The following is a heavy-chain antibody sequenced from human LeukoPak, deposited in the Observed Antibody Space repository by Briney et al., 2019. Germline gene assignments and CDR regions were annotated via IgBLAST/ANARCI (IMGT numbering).Heavy chain of an antibody. V-gene: IGHV4-34*01. CDR1: GGSFSGYY. CDR2: INHSGST. D-gene: IGHD3-16*01. J-gene: IGHJ5*02. Sequence: SETLSLTCAVYGGSFSGYYWSWIRQPPRKGLEWVGEINHSGSTNYNPSLKSRVTISVDTSKNQFSLKLSSVTAADTAVYYCASRRIMITFGGVTAAYFDPWGQGTLVTVSS. CDR3: ASRRIMITFGGVTAAYFDP.